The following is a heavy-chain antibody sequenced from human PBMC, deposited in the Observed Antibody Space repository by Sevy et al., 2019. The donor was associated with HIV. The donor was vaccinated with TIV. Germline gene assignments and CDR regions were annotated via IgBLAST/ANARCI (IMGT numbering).Heavy chain of an antibody. CDR3: ARRTTSMIVVVTPFDY. D-gene: IGHD3-22*01. J-gene: IGHJ4*02. V-gene: IGHV4-39*01. Sequence: SETLSLTCTVSGGSINSSSYYWGWIRQPPGKGLEWIGSIYYSGSTYYNPSLKSRVTISVDTSKNQFSLKLSSVTAADTAVYYCARRTTSMIVVVTPFDYWGQGTLVTVSS. CDR1: GGSINSSSYY. CDR2: IYYSGST.